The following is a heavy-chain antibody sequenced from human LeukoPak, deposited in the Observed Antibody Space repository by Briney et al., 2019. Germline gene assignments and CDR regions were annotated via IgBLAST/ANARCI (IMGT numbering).Heavy chain of an antibody. Sequence: GASVKVSCKASGGTFSSYAISWVRQAPGQGLEWMGGIIPIFGTANYAQKFQGRVTITTDESTSTAYMELSSLRSEDTAVYYCASVIVVPAATNAFDIWGQGTMVTVSS. D-gene: IGHD2-2*01. CDR1: GGTFSSYA. CDR2: IIPIFGTA. CDR3: ASVIVVPAATNAFDI. V-gene: IGHV1-69*05. J-gene: IGHJ3*02.